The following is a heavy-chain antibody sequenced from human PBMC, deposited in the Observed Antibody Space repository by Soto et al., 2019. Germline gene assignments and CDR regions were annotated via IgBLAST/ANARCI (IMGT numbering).Heavy chain of an antibody. CDR3: TTVSSGKFDY. J-gene: IGHJ4*02. Sequence: EVQLVDSGGDLVKPGGSLRLSGEASGFTFSNAWMNWVRQAPGKGLEWVGRIQSKAGGGATEFAAPVKGRFAISRDDSKNTLYLQMNSLKTEDTAVYYCTTVSSGKFDYWGQGTLVTVSS. CDR1: GFTFSNAW. CDR2: IQSKAGGGAT. V-gene: IGHV3-15*07. D-gene: IGHD3-22*01.